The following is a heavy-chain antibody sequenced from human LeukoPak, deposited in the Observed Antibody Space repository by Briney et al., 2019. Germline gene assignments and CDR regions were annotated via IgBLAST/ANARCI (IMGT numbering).Heavy chain of an antibody. CDR1: GGSFSGYY. D-gene: IGHD1-26*01. CDR3: ARGIGATTLLDY. V-gene: IGHV4-34*01. Sequence: PSETLSLTCAVYGGSFSGYYWNWIRQPPGKGLEWIGEINHSGSTNYNPSLKSRVTISVDTSKNQFSLKLSSVTAADTAVYYCARGIGATTLLDYWGQGTLVTVSS. J-gene: IGHJ4*02. CDR2: INHSGST.